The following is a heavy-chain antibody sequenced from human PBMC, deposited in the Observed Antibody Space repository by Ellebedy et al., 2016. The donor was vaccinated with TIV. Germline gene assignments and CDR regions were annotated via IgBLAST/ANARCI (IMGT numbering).Heavy chain of an antibody. Sequence: AASVKVSCKASGYTFTSYGITWVRQAPGQGLEWMGWISAYNGNTNYAQKFQGRVTMTRDTSASTAYMELSSLRSEDTAVYYCARGKPDGSGSYLGDSWGQGTLVTVSS. V-gene: IGHV1-18*01. D-gene: IGHD3-10*01. CDR3: ARGKPDGSGSYLGDS. CDR1: GYTFTSYG. J-gene: IGHJ4*02. CDR2: ISAYNGNT.